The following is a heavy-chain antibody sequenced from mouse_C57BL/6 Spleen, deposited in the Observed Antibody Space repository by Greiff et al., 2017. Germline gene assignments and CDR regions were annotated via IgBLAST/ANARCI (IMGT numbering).Heavy chain of an antibody. V-gene: IGHV1-50*01. CDR2: IDPSDSYT. D-gene: IGHD2-3*01. J-gene: IGHJ2*01. CDR1: GYTFTSYW. Sequence: QVQLQQPGAELVKPGASVKLSCKASGYTFTSYWMQWVKQRPGQGLEWIGEIDPSDSYTNYNQKFKGKATLTVDTSSSTAYMQLSSLTSEDSAVYYCARKRLSRNYFDYWGQGTTLTVSS. CDR3: ARKRLSRNYFDY.